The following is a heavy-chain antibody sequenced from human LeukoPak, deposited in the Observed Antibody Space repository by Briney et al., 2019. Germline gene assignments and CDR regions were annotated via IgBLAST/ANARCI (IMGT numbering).Heavy chain of an antibody. J-gene: IGHJ4*02. CDR2: IWYDGSNK. D-gene: IGHD5-24*01. Sequence: GRSLRLSCAASGFTFSSYGMHWVRQAPGKGLEWVAVIWYDGSNKYYADSVKGRFTVSRENAKNSLFLQMNSLRDEDTAMYFCARKMALWGQGTLVTVSS. CDR1: GFTFSSYG. CDR3: ARKMAL. V-gene: IGHV3-33*01.